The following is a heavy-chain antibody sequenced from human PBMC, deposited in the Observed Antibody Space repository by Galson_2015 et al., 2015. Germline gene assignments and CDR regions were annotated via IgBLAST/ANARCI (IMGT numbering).Heavy chain of an antibody. CDR3: TNDIRARGAAEAWLVP. J-gene: IGHJ5*02. CDR1: GFTFDDYA. Sequence: SLRLSCAASGFTFDDYAMHWVRQAPGKGLEWVSLISGDGDYVYYADSVKGRFTISRDNSKNSLYLQMNSPRTEDTALYYCTNDIRARGAAEAWLVPWVHGTLVTVAS. D-gene: IGHD6-13*01. V-gene: IGHV3-43*02. CDR2: ISGDGDYV.